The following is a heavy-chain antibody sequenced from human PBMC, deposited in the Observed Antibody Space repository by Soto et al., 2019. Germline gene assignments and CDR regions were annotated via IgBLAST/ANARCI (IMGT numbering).Heavy chain of an antibody. Sequence: EVQLVESGGGLVKPGGSLGLSCAASGFTFSSYSMNWVRQAPGKGLEWVSSISSSSSYIYYADSVKGRFTISRDNAKNSLYLQMNSLRAEDTAVYYCARDDGGYGFDYWGQGTLVTVSS. V-gene: IGHV3-21*01. CDR3: ARDDGGYGFDY. D-gene: IGHD5-12*01. CDR2: ISSSSSYI. J-gene: IGHJ4*02. CDR1: GFTFSSYS.